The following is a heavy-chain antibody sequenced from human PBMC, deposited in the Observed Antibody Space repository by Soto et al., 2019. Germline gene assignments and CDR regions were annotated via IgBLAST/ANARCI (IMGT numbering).Heavy chain of an antibody. CDR3: ARDPSMVRGVSSYYGMDV. Sequence: PGGSLRLSCAASGFTFSSYAMTWVRQAPGKGLEWVSTISGGGDATYYADSVKGRFTVSRDNSKNTLYLQMNSLRDEDTAVYYFARDPSMVRGVSSYYGMDVWGQGTTVTVSS. V-gene: IGHV3-23*01. CDR1: GFTFSSYA. D-gene: IGHD3-10*01. CDR2: ISGGGDAT. J-gene: IGHJ6*02.